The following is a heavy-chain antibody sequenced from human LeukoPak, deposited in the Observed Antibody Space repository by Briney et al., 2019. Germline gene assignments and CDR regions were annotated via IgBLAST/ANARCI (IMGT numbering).Heavy chain of an antibody. CDR1: GFAFGDYG. D-gene: IGHD3-10*01. CDR3: ARDYYGSGTYYLPADH. J-gene: IGHJ4*02. Sequence: GGSLRLSCAASGFAFGDYGMTWVRHVPGKGLEWVSSIFWNGGRTGYADSVRGRLTISRDNAKNSLYLQMNSLRAEDTALYYWARDYYGSGTYYLPADHWGQGTLVTVSS. V-gene: IGHV3-20*04. CDR2: IFWNGGRT.